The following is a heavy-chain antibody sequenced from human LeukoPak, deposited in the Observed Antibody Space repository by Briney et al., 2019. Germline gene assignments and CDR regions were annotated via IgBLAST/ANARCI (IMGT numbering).Heavy chain of an antibody. CDR2: ISTSSTFI. CDR3: ARADCSSSTCYLRSSWFDP. CDR1: GFSLSSYD. J-gene: IGHJ5*02. Sequence: PGRSLRLSCAASGFSLSSYDMNWVRQAPGKGLEWVSSISTSSTFIYYTYSVKGRFTISRDNAKNSLYLQMNSLSAEDTAVYSCARADCSSSTCYLRSSWFDPWGQGTLVTVSS. D-gene: IGHD2/OR15-2a*01. V-gene: IGHV3-21*01.